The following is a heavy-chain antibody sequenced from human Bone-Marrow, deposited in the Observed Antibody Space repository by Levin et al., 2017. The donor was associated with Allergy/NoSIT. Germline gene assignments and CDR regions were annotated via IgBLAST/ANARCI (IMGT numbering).Heavy chain of an antibody. CDR1: GGSFSGYY. CDR2: INHSGST. D-gene: IGHD3-9*01. Sequence: RASETLSLTCAVYGGSFSGYYWSWIRQPPGKGLEWIGEINHSGSTNYNPSLKSRVTISVDTSKNQFSLKLSSVTAADTAVYYCARFVGDYDILAGYYIRAFDYWGQGTLVTVSS. J-gene: IGHJ4*02. V-gene: IGHV4-34*01. CDR3: ARFVGDYDILAGYYIRAFDY.